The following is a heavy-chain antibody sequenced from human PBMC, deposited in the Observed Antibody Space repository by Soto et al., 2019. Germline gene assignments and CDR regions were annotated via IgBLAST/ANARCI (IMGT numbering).Heavy chain of an antibody. Sequence: SETLSLTCTVSGGSISSYYWSWIRQPPGKGLEWIGYIYYSGSTNYNPSLKSRVTISVDTSKNQFSLKLSSVTAADTAVYYCARVVHDYYIDYWGQGTLVTVSS. V-gene: IGHV4-59*01. CDR1: GGSISSYY. J-gene: IGHJ4*02. D-gene: IGHD3-10*01. CDR3: ARVVHDYYIDY. CDR2: IYYSGST.